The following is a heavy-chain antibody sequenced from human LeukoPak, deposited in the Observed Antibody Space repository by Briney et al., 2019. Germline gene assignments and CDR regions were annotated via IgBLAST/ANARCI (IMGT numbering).Heavy chain of an antibody. D-gene: IGHD6-19*01. CDR1: GASICHDYHF. CDR3: ARLEGLGAGADY. CDR2: IFHSGST. Sequence: LQTLSLSCAVPGASICHDYHFWGCIRQPPEDGLELIGYIFHSGSTYYNASLRSRVTISIDTSKSQFSLSLSSVTAADTAVYYCARLEGLGAGADYWGQGALVTVSS. V-gene: IGHV4-30-2*05. J-gene: IGHJ4*02.